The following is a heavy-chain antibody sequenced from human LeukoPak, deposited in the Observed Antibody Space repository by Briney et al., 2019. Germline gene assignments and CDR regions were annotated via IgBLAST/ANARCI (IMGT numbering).Heavy chain of an antibody. J-gene: IGHJ3*02. CDR1: AGSISNYY. CDR2: IYDTGRT. Sequence: SETLSLTCTVSAGSISNYYWAWLRQPPGKGLEWFGYIYDTGRTNYNPSLKSRLTISLHTSRNQFSLNLSSLTAADTAIYYCARVRNYPDAFDIWGQGTMVTVSS. V-gene: IGHV4-59*01. CDR3: ARVRNYPDAFDI. D-gene: IGHD5-24*01.